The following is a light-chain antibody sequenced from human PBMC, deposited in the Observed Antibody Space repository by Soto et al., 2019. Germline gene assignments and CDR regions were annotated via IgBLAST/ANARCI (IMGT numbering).Light chain of an antibody. J-gene: IGKJ1*01. Sequence: EIVLTQSPGTLSLYPVERATLSCRASQSVSSSYLAWYQQKPGQAPRLLIYGASSRATGIPDRFSGSGSGTDFTLTISRLEPEDFAVYYCQQYGSFPRTFGQGTKVDIK. V-gene: IGKV3-20*01. CDR3: QQYGSFPRT. CDR2: GAS. CDR1: QSVSSSY.